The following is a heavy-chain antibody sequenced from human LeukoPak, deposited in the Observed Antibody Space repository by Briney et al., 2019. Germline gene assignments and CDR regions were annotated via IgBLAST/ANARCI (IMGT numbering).Heavy chain of an antibody. Sequence: SETLSLTCTVSGDSINSGSYYWSWIRQPAGKGLEWIGRIYSSGRTNYNPSLKSRVTISIDTSKNQFSLRLSSVTAADTAVYYCARDGRDWRWFDPWGQGTLVTVSS. CDR1: GDSINSGSYY. CDR2: IYSSGRT. CDR3: ARDGRDWRWFDP. J-gene: IGHJ5*02. V-gene: IGHV4-61*02. D-gene: IGHD2-21*01.